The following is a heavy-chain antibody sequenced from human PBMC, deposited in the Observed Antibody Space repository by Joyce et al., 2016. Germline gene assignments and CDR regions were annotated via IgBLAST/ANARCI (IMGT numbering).Heavy chain of an antibody. CDR2: IYFDGSNE. V-gene: IGHV3-33*01. Sequence: QVKLVESGGGVVRPGRSLRLSCAASGFTFRASGRHWVRQTPGKGLEWVGVIYFDGSNEFYADSVKGRFTISRDNSKNTLFLHMNTLRADDTAVYYCVRSPTTTITHNFDYWGQGTLVTVSS. CDR1: GFTFRASG. CDR3: VRSPTTTITHNFDY. J-gene: IGHJ4*02. D-gene: IGHD1-14*01.